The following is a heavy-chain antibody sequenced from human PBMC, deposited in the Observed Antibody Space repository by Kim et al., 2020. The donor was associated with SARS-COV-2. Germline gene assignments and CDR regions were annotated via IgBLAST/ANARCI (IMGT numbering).Heavy chain of an antibody. V-gene: IGHV3-30*01. D-gene: IGHD2-15*01. CDR3: AREVGYCSGVRCSTFDY. Sequence: GGSLRLSCAASGVTFSSYAMHWVRQAPGKGLDWVAVISFDGSNKYYADSVKGRFTIFRDNSKNTLYLQMNSLRPEDTAVYYCAREVGYCSGVRCSTFDYWGQGTLVTVSS. CDR1: GVTFSSYA. J-gene: IGHJ4*02. CDR2: ISFDGSNK.